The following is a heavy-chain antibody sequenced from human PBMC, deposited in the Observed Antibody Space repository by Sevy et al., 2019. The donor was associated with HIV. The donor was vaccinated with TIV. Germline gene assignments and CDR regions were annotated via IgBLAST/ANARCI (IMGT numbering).Heavy chain of an antibody. CDR2: IKSKTDGGTT. D-gene: IGHD4-17*01. CDR1: GFTFSNAW. CDR3: TTEAYGDYHDVDY. J-gene: IGHJ4*02. Sequence: GGSPRLSCAASGFTFSNAWMSWVRQAPGKGLEWVGRIKSKTDGGTTDYAAPVKGRFTISRDDSKNTLYLQMNSLKTEDTAVYYCTTEAYGDYHDVDYWGQGTLVTVSS. V-gene: IGHV3-15*01.